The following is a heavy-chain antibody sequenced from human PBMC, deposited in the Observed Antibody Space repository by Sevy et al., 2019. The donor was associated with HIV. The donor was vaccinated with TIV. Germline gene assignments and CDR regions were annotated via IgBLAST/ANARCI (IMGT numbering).Heavy chain of an antibody. CDR3: ARVPTYCGGDCFAFDI. V-gene: IGHV1-46*03. CDR1: GYTFTSYY. D-gene: IGHD2-21*01. J-gene: IGHJ3*02. Sequence: ASVKVSCKASGYTFTSYYMHWVRQAPGQGLEWMGIINPSGGSTSYAQKFQGRVTMTRDTSTSTVYMELSSLRSEDTAVYYCARVPTYCGGDCFAFDIWGQGTMVTVSS. CDR2: INPSGGST.